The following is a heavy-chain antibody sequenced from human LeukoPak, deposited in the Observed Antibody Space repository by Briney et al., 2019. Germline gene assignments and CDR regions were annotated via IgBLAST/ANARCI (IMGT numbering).Heavy chain of an antibody. V-gene: IGHV3-15*01. Sequence: GGPLRLSCAASGFTVSSNYMSWVREAPGKGLEWVGRIKSKNDGGTPDYAAPVKGRFTISRDDSKNTLYLQMNSLKTDEDTAVYYCISHYYGSGSYDYWGQGTLVTVSS. CDR3: ISHYYGSGSYDY. D-gene: IGHD3-10*01. CDR1: GFTVSSNY. J-gene: IGHJ4*02. CDR2: IKSKNDGGTP.